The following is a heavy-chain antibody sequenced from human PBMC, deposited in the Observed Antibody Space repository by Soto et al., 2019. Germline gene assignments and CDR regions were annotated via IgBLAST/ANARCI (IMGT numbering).Heavy chain of an antibody. CDR2: ISAYNGNT. CDR1: GYTFTNFG. J-gene: IGHJ5*02. Sequence: ASVKVSCKASGYTFTNFGISWVRQAPGQGLEWMGWISAYNGNTNYAQNFQGRVTMTTDTSTSTAYMELRSLRSDDTAVYYCARRRIAAAEGWLDPWGQGTLVTSPQ. CDR3: ARRRIAAAEGWLDP. D-gene: IGHD6-13*01. V-gene: IGHV1-18*01.